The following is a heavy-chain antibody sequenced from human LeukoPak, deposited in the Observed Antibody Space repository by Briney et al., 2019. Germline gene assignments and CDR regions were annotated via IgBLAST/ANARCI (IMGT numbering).Heavy chain of an antibody. CDR3: AKDLTYGSGISFPVDY. D-gene: IGHD3-10*01. CDR1: GFTFSNAW. Sequence: GGSLRLSCAASGFTFSNAWMSWVRQAPGKGLEWVAFIRYDGSNELYADSVKGRLTISRDNSKNTVYLQMNSLIVEDTAVYYCAKDLTYGSGISFPVDYWGQGTLVTVSS. CDR2: IRYDGSNE. J-gene: IGHJ4*02. V-gene: IGHV3-30*02.